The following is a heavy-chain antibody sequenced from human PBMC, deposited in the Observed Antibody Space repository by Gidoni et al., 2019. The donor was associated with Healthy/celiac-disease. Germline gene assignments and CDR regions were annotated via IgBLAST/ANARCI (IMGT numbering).Heavy chain of an antibody. CDR3: ARDKSVRIAAAGHYGMDV. Sequence: LALPCTVSGGSRSGYYWSWIRQPPGKGLEWIGYIYYSGSTNYNPSLKSRVTISVDTSKNQFSLKLSSVTAADTAVYYCARDKSVRIAAAGHYGMDVWGQGTTVTVSS. D-gene: IGHD6-13*01. J-gene: IGHJ6*02. V-gene: IGHV4-59*01. CDR1: GGSRSGYY. CDR2: IYYSGST.